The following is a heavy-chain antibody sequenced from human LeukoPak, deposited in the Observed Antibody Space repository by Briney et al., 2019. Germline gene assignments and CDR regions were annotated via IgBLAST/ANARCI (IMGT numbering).Heavy chain of an antibody. V-gene: IGHV3-23*01. D-gene: IGHD6-19*01. CDR2: LTGNGRTT. CDR3: AGDKTTGGWYEFDY. J-gene: IGHJ4*02. CDR1: GFTFSNYA. Sequence: PGGSLRLSCAASGFTFSNYAMTWVRQAPGKGLEWVSGLTGNGRTTYYADSVKGRFTISRDTSKNTVSLQMNSLRAEDTAVYYCAGDKTTGGWYEFDYWGQGTLVTVSS.